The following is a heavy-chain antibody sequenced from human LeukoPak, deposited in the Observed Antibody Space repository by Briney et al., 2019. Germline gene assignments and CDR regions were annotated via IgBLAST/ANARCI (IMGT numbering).Heavy chain of an antibody. D-gene: IGHD2-2*01. CDR3: ATGQFDVVPAAFDY. V-gene: IGHV1-24*01. CDR2: FDSEDGET. J-gene: IGHJ4*02. CDR1: GYTLTELS. Sequence: ASVKVSCKVSGYTLTELSMHWVRQAPGKGLEWMGGFDSEDGETIYAQKFQGRVTMTEDTSTDTAYMELSSLRSEDTAVYYCATGQFDVVPAAFDYWGQGTLVTVSS.